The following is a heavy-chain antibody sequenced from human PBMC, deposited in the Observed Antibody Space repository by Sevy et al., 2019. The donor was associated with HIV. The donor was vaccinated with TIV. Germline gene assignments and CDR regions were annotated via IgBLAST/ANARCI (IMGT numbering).Heavy chain of an antibody. CDR1: GGSISAYY. J-gene: IGHJ5*02. CDR2: IYYTGST. V-gene: IGHV4-59*01. Sequence: SETLSLTCTVSGGSISAYYWSWIRQPPGKGLEWIGYIYYTGSTNYNPSLKTRVTMSVDTSKNQFYLKLSSVIAADTAVYYCARAPPVRSGDDSLNWFDPWGQGTLVTVSS. CDR3: ARAPPVRSGDDSLNWFDP. D-gene: IGHD5-12*01.